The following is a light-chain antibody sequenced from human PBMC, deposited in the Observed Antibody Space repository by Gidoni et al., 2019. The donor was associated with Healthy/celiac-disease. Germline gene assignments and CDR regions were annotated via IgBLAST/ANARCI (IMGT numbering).Light chain of an antibody. CDR1: QSVLYSSNNKNY. V-gene: IGKV4-1*01. J-gene: IGKJ1*01. Sequence: IVMTQSPDSRAVSLGERATINCKSSQSVLYSSNNKNYLAWYQQKPGQPPKLLIYWASTRESGVPDRFSGSGSGTDFTLTISSLQAEDVAVYYCQQYYSTPWTFGQGTKVEIK. CDR2: WAS. CDR3: QQYYSTPWT.